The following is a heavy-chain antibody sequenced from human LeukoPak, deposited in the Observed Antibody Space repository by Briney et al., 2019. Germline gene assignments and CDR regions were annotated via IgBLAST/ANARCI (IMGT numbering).Heavy chain of an antibody. Sequence: PSQTLSLTCTVSGGSISSGDYYWSWIRQPPGKGLEWIGYIYYSGSTYYNPSLKSRVTISVDTSKNQSSLKLSSVTAADTAVYYCQRGAGEDYFDYWGQGTLVTVSS. D-gene: IGHD4/OR15-4a*01. CDR3: QRGAGEDYFDY. CDR1: GGSISSGDYY. J-gene: IGHJ4*02. CDR2: IYYSGST. V-gene: IGHV4-30-4*01.